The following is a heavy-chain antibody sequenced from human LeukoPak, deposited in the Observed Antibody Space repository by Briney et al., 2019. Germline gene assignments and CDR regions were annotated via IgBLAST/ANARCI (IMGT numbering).Heavy chain of an antibody. CDR3: AKSARWLQFIGYYFDY. CDR1: GFTFSSYA. J-gene: IGHJ4*02. Sequence: GGSLRLSCAASGFTFSSYAMSWVRQAPGKGLEWVSAIRGSGGSTYYADSVKGRFTISRDNSKNTLYLQMNSLRAEDTAVYYCAKSARWLQFIGYYFDYWGQGTLVTVSS. D-gene: IGHD5-24*01. V-gene: IGHV3-23*01. CDR2: IRGSGGST.